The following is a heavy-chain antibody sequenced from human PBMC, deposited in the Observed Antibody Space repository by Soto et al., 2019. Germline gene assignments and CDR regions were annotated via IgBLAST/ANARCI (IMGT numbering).Heavy chain of an antibody. D-gene: IGHD2-15*01. J-gene: IGHJ1*01. CDR2: ISGSGGST. V-gene: IGHV3-23*01. CDR3: AKEEYEGDMLGVIESFQH. Sequence: RLSCAASGFTFSSYAMSWVRQAPGKGLEWVSAISGSGGSTYYADSVKGRFTISRDNSKNTLYLQINSLRAEDTAVSYCAKEEYEGDMLGVIESFQHWGQGTLVTVSS. CDR1: GFTFSSYA.